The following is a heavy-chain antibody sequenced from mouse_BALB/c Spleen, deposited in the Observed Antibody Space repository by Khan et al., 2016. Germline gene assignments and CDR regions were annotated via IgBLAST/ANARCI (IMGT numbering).Heavy chain of an antibody. Sequence: EVKLLESGGGLVQPGGSLKLSCAASGFDFRRYWMSWVRKAPGKGLEWIGEINPDSRTINYSPSLTDKFTISRDNAKSTLYLQMSKVRSEDTALYYCARAGYYGYLAYWGQGTLVSVSA. V-gene: IGHV4-1*02. J-gene: IGHJ3*01. CDR2: INPDSRTI. D-gene: IGHD1-1*01. CDR3: ARAGYYGYLAY. CDR1: GFDFRRYW.